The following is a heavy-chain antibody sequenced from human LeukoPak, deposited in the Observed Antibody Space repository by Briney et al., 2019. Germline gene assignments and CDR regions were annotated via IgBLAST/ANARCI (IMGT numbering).Heavy chain of an antibody. Sequence: ASVKLSCKASGYTFTSYAIHWVRQAPGQRLEWMGWTNAGNGNTKYSQKFQGRVTITRDTSASTAYMELSSLRSEDTAVYFCARDPLTGYLDYWGQGTLVTVSS. D-gene: IGHD3-9*01. CDR1: GYTFTSYA. CDR3: ARDPLTGYLDY. V-gene: IGHV1-3*01. J-gene: IGHJ4*02. CDR2: TNAGNGNT.